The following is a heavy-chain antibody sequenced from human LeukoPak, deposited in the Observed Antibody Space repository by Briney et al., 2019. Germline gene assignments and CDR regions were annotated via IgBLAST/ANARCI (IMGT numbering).Heavy chain of an antibody. CDR1: GFTFSSYG. D-gene: IGHD3-22*01. Sequence: GGSLRLSCAASGFTFSSYGINWVRQAPGKGLEWVSFIGTTSSYIYYADSVKGRFTISRDNAKNSVYLQMSSLRAEDTAVYYCARESDDSSGYYLFYWGQGTLVTVSS. CDR3: ARESDDSSGYYLFY. CDR2: IGTTSSYI. V-gene: IGHV3-21*01. J-gene: IGHJ4*02.